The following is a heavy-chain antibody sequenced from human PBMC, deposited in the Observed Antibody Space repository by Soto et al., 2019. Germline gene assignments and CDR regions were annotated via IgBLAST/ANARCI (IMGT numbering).Heavy chain of an antibody. CDR1: GFTFSSYA. J-gene: IGHJ6*02. CDR2: ISYDGSNK. V-gene: IGHV3-30-3*01. Sequence: QVPLVESGGGVVQPGRSLRLSCAASGFTFSSYAMHWVRQAPGKGLEWVAVISYDGSNKYYADSVKGRFTISRDNSKNTLYLQMNSLRAEDTAVYYCARVGEYYYYGMDVWGQGTTVTVSS. CDR3: ARVGEYYYYGMDV. D-gene: IGHD1-26*01.